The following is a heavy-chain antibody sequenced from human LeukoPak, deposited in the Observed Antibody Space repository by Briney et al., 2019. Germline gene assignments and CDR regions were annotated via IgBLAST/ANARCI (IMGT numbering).Heavy chain of an antibody. CDR3: ARARGTFIVGATILFDY. D-gene: IGHD1-26*01. CDR2: ITYGGTT. Sequence: SETLSLTCGVYGGSFGGYHWNWIRQPPGKRLEWIGEITYGGTTNYNPSLKSRVTISVDTSKNQFSLKLSSVTAADTAVYYCARARGTFIVGATILFDYWGQGTLVTVSS. CDR1: GGSFGGYH. V-gene: IGHV4-34*01. J-gene: IGHJ4*02.